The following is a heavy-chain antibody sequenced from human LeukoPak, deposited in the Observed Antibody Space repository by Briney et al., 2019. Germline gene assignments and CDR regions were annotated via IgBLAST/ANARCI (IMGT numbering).Heavy chain of an antibody. CDR2: ISASGTIT. D-gene: IGHD2-2*02. Sequence: PGGSLRLSCAASGFTFSSYEMNWVRQAPGRGLEWISYISASGTITHYADSVEGRFTISRDNAKNSLYLQMNSLRAEDTAVYYCARSLYRGIDFFDYWGQGTLVTVSS. V-gene: IGHV3-48*03. CDR1: GFTFSSYE. J-gene: IGHJ4*02. CDR3: ARSLYRGIDFFDY.